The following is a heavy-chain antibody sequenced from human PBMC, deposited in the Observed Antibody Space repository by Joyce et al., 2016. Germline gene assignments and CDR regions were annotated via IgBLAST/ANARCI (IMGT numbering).Heavy chain of an antibody. Sequence: QMQLQESGPGLVKPSQTLSLTCAVSGGSVSSGGYSWTWIRQPPGKGLDWIGHIYHSESTYYNPSLQSRVTMSVDRSKNQFSLKLRSVTAADTAVYYCARAYGSGSYSYYYGMDVWGQGTTVTVSS. J-gene: IGHJ6*02. D-gene: IGHD3-10*01. CDR3: ARAYGSGSYSYYYGMDV. CDR1: GGSVSSGGYS. V-gene: IGHV4-30-2*01. CDR2: IYHSEST.